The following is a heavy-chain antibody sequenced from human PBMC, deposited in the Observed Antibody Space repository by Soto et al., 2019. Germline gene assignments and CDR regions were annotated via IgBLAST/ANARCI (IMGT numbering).Heavy chain of an antibody. D-gene: IGHD1-26*01. CDR1: GGTFSSYA. CDR2: IIPIFGTA. J-gene: IGHJ5*02. V-gene: IGHV1-69*06. Sequence: ASVKVSCKASGGTFSSYAISWVRQAPGQGLEWMGGIIPIFGTANYAQKFQGRGTSTADKSTSTAYMELSSLRSEDTAVYYCARVYSGRSKTRYNWFDPWGQGTLVTVSS. CDR3: ARVYSGRSKTRYNWFDP.